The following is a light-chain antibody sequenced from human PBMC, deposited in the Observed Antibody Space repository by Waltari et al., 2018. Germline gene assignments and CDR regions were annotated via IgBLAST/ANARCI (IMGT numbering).Light chain of an antibody. V-gene: IGKV3-15*01. CDR3: EQYSNWPGT. Sequence: EIVMTQSPATLSVSPGERATLSCRASQSIAGNLAWYQQKPGQSPRLLIYGASTRATGFPASFSGSGSGTEFTFTISCLQSEDFAVYFCEQYSNWPGTFGQGTKLEIK. CDR1: QSIAGN. CDR2: GAS. J-gene: IGKJ2*02.